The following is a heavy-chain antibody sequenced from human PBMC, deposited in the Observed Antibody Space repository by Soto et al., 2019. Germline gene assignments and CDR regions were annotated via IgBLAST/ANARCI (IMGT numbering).Heavy chain of an antibody. Sequence: SETLSLTCSVSGFSISSSGYYWGWIRQPPGKGLEWVGFLFYTGSATYNPSLKSRAIMSLDRSTNQFSLSLTSVTSAGTAVYYCARSFDFWSGYGPFDYWGQGSLVTVSS. CDR3: ARSFDFWSGYGPFDY. CDR2: LFYTGSA. J-gene: IGHJ4*02. CDR1: GFSISSSGYY. D-gene: IGHD3-3*01. V-gene: IGHV4-31*03.